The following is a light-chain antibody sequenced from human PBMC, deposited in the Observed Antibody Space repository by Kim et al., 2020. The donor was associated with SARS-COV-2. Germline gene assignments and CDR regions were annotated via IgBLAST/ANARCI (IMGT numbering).Light chain of an antibody. CDR1: QSVSSSY. CDR2: GAS. J-gene: IGKJ5*01. Sequence: EVLLTQSPGTLSLSPGESAILSCRASQSVSSSYLAWYQHKPGQSPRLLIHGASSRATGVPDRFRDGGSGTEFTLTITRLEPEDFAVYYCQQYGRSPTTFGQVTRLEIK. CDR3: QQYGRSPTT. V-gene: IGKV3-20*01.